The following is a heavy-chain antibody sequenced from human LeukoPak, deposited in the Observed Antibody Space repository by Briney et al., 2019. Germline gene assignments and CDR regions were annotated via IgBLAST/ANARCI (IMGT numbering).Heavy chain of an antibody. D-gene: IGHD3-10*01. CDR2: INHSGST. V-gene: IGHV4-34*01. Sequence: SETLSLTCAVYGGSFSGYYWSWIRQPPGKGLEWIGEINHSGSTNYNPSLKSRVTISVDTSKNQFSLKLSSVTAADTAVYYCARARGAYYGSGSYYPSSSYLDYWGQGTLVTVSS. J-gene: IGHJ4*02. CDR3: ARARGAYYGSGSYYPSSSYLDY. CDR1: GGSFSGYY.